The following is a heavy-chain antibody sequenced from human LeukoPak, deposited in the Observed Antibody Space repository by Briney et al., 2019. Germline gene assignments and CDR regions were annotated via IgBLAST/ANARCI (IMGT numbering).Heavy chain of an antibody. D-gene: IGHD3-22*01. CDR1: GYTFTSYG. J-gene: IGHJ4*02. V-gene: IGHV1-24*01. CDR3: ATGYNYYDSSGYGL. CDR2: FDPEDGET. Sequence: ASVKVSCKASGYTFTSYGIGWVRQAPGKGLEWMGGFDPEDGETIYAQKFQGRVTMTEDTSTDTAYMELSSLRSEDTAVYYCATGYNYYDSSGYGLWGQGTLVTVSS.